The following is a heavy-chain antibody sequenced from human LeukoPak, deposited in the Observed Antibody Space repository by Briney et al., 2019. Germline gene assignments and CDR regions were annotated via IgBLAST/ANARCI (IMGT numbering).Heavy chain of an antibody. CDR2: ISSSGSTI. CDR1: GFTFSDYY. Sequence: GGSLRLSCAASGFTFSDYYMSWIRQAPGKGLEWVSYISSSGSTIYYADSVKGRFTISRDNAKNSLYLQMNSLRAEDTAVYYCARFHRPGYSGYDPVFDYWGQGTLVTVSS. V-gene: IGHV3-11*04. J-gene: IGHJ4*02. CDR3: ARFHRPGYSGYDPVFDY. D-gene: IGHD5-12*01.